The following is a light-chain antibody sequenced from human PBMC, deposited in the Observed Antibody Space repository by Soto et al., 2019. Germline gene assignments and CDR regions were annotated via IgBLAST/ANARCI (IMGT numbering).Light chain of an antibody. V-gene: IGKV1-6*01. J-gene: IGKJ2*01. Sequence: AIQVTHCPSSLSASVGDRVTITCRASQDIRKDLAWYQQKPGKAPQILIYGASTLQSGVASRFSGSGSGTDFTLTISILQPEDSAGYYCLQDYSYPFTFGQGTKVDIK. CDR2: GAS. CDR3: LQDYSYPFT. CDR1: QDIRKD.